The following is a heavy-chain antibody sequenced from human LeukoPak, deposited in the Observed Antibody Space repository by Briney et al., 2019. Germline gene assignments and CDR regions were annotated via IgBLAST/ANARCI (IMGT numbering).Heavy chain of an antibody. J-gene: IGHJ4*02. D-gene: IGHD6-13*01. CDR1: GYTFSNYG. V-gene: IGHV1-18*01. CDR2: ISTYNGNT. CDR3: ARDLTIAADGTYGY. Sequence: ASVKVSCKTSGYTFSNYGVSWVRQAPGQGLEWMGWISTYNGNTNYAQNFQGRVTMTADTSTSTAYMELRSLRSDDTAVYYCARDLTIAADGTYGYWGQGTLVTVSS.